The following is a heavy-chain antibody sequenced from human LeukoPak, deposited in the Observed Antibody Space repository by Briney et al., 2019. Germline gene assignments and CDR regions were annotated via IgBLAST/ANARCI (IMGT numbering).Heavy chain of an antibody. CDR3: AKPLSSGSSIYYYYGMDV. J-gene: IGHJ6*02. Sequence: GGPLRLSCAASGFTFSSYAMSWVRQAPGKGLEWVSAISGSGGSTYYADSVKGRFTISRDNSKNTLYLQMNSLRAEDTAVYYCAKPLSSGSSIYYYYGMDVWGQGTTVTVSS. V-gene: IGHV3-23*01. D-gene: IGHD3-10*02. CDR2: ISGSGGST. CDR1: GFTFSSYA.